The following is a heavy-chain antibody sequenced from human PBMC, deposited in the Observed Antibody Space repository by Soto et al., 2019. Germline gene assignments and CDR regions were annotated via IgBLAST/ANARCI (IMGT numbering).Heavy chain of an antibody. CDR2: IWYDESKK. Sequence: QVELVESGGGVVQPGRSLRLSCAASGFTFSNYGMHWVRQPPGKGLEWVAVIWYDESKKYYADSVKGRFTISRDSSKNTLYAQMNGRRAEDTVVYYCARGGGLSEGGYWGQGTLVTVSS. V-gene: IGHV3-33*01. CDR1: GFTFSNYG. J-gene: IGHJ4*02. CDR3: ARGGGLSEGGY. D-gene: IGHD3-16*02.